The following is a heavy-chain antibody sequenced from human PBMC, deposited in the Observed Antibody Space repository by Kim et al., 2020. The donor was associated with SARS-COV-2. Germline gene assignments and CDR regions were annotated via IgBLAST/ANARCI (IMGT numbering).Heavy chain of an antibody. CDR3: ARCSSFDADLPY. J-gene: IGHJ4*02. Sequence: YYADSVKGRFTISRDNAKNSLYLQMNSLRDEDTAVYYCARCSSFDADLPYWGQGTLVTVSS. V-gene: IGHV3-48*02. D-gene: IGHD3-9*01.